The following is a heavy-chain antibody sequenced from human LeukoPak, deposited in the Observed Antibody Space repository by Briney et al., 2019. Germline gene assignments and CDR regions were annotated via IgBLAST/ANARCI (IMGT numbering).Heavy chain of an antibody. CDR3: TRGRGWLAPFDF. J-gene: IGHJ4*02. Sequence: ASVKVSCKASGYTFTPCDINRLRQAPGQGLEWMGWMNPKSGNTGVAQKVQGRLTMTRNSSTTTAFMELRGLRFEDTAVYYCTRGRGWLAPFDFWGQGTLVTVSS. CDR1: GYTFTPCD. V-gene: IGHV1-8*01. D-gene: IGHD3-22*01. CDR2: MNPKSGNT.